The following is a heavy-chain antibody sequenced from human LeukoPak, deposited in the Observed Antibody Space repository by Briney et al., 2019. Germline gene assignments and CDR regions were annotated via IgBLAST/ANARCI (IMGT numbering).Heavy chain of an antibody. V-gene: IGHV3-21*01. CDR2: IGPTGTDR. CDR3: ATETIGRHYDY. D-gene: IGHD1-14*01. J-gene: IGHJ4*02. Sequence: GGSLRLSCVASGFTFSTYWMSWVRQAPGKGLEWVSSIGPTGTDRYYADSVRGRFTISRDNAKNSMYLQMDSLRDEDTAVYYCATETIGRHYDYWGQGTLLTVSS. CDR1: GFTFSTYW.